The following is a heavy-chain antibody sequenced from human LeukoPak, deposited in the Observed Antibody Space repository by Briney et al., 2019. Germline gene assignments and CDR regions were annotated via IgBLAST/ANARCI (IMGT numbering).Heavy chain of an antibody. CDR2: VNRDGSET. Sequence: PGGSLRLSCAASGFTLSNHWMTWVRQVPGRGPEWVANVNRDGSETYYLDSVKGRFTISKDNAKNSLYLRMNSLRAEDTALYHCARNNGMDVWGQRTTVIVSS. J-gene: IGHJ6*02. V-gene: IGHV3-7*03. CDR3: ARNNGMDV. CDR1: GFTLSNHW.